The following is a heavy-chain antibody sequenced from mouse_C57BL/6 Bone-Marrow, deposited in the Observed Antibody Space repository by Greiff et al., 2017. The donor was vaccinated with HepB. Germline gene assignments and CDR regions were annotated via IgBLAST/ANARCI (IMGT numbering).Heavy chain of an antibody. CDR3: ASSGDYYGSSFDD. Sequence: VQLQQSGAELVRPGTSVKMSCKASGYTFTNYWIGWAKQRPGHGLEWIGDIYPGGGYTNYNEKFKGKATLTADKSSSTAYMQVSSLTSEDSAIYYSASSGDYYGSSFDDWGQGTTLTVSS. V-gene: IGHV1-63*01. D-gene: IGHD1-1*01. J-gene: IGHJ2*01. CDR2: IYPGGGYT. CDR1: GYTFTNYW.